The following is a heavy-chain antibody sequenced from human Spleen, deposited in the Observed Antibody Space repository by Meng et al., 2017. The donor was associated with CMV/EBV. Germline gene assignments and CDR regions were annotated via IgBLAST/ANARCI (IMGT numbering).Heavy chain of an antibody. CDR1: GGSFSGYY. CDR3: ARGLGGSYDFWSGSKYNWFDP. CDR2: INHSGST. Sequence: SETLSLTCAVYGGSFSGYYWSWIRQPPGKGLERIGEINHSGSTNYNPSLKSRVTISVDTSKNQFSLKLSSVTAADTAVYYCARGLGGSYDFWSGSKYNWFDPWGQGTLVTVSS. J-gene: IGHJ5*02. V-gene: IGHV4-34*01. D-gene: IGHD3-3*01.